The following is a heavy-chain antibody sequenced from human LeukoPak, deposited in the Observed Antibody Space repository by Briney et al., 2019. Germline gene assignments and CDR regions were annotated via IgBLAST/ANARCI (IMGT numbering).Heavy chain of an antibody. D-gene: IGHD2-8*01. CDR3: ARRCTSGVCNGGFDY. J-gene: IGHJ4*02. Sequence: SGTLSLTCTVSGGSISTSNWWSWVRQPPGKGLEWIGEISHGGSTNHNPSLKSRVTISVDKSKNQFSLNLSSVTAADTAVYYCARRCTSGVCNGGFDYWGQGTLVTVSS. CDR1: GGSISTSNW. V-gene: IGHV4-4*02. CDR2: ISHGGST.